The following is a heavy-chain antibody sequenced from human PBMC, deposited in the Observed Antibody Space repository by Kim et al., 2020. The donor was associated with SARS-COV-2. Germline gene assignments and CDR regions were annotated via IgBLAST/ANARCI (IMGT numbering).Heavy chain of an antibody. CDR1: GYTFSSYW. Sequence: GGSLRLSCAASGYTFSSYWMHWVRQVPGKGLVWVSRINSDGSSTTYADSVKGRFTISRDNARNTLFLQMDSLGVEDTALYYCARLAHRYYIDYWGQGAMVTVSS. CDR2: INSDGSST. V-gene: IGHV3-74*01. D-gene: IGHD2-15*01. CDR3: ARLAHRYYIDY. J-gene: IGHJ4*02.